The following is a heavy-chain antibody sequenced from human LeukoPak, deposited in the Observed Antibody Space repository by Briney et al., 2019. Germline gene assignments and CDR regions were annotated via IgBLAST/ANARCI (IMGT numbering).Heavy chain of an antibody. J-gene: IGHJ3*02. CDR2: IYYSGST. CDR3: AREGALPSNYDSSGYYERGAFDI. D-gene: IGHD3-22*01. CDR1: GGSISSGGYY. V-gene: IGHV4-61*08. Sequence: PSETLSLTCTVSGGSISSGGYYWSWIRQHPGKGLEWIGYIYYSGSTYYNPSLKSRVTISVDTSKNQFSLKLSSVTAADTAVYYCAREGALPSNYDSSGYYERGAFDIWGQGTMVTVSS.